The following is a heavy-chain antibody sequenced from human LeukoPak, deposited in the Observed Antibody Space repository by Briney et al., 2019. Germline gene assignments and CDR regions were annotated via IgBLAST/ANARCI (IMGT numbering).Heavy chain of an antibody. CDR2: ISGYNGNT. V-gene: IGHV1-18*01. CDR3: ARKQLWLRGDSDY. CDR1: GYTFTSYG. Sequence: ASVKVSCKASGYTFTSYGISWVRQAPGQGLEWMGWISGYNGNTNYAQNLQGRVTMTTDTSTSTVYMELRSLRSDDTAVYYCARKQLWLRGDSDYWGQGTLVTVSS. D-gene: IGHD5-18*01. J-gene: IGHJ4*02.